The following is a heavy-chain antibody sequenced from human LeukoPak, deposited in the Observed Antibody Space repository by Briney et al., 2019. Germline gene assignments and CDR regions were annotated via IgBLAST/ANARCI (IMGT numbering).Heavy chain of an antibody. D-gene: IGHD2-2*01. Sequence: GGSLRLSCAASGLSFSTYDMTWVRQAPGKGLEWVSAISGSGGSTYYADSVKGRFTISRDNSKNTLYLQMNSLRAEDTAVYYCAKDQDIVVVPAAMHDYWGQGTLVTVSS. CDR3: AKDQDIVVVPAAMHDY. J-gene: IGHJ4*02. CDR1: GLSFSTYD. V-gene: IGHV3-23*01. CDR2: ISGSGGST.